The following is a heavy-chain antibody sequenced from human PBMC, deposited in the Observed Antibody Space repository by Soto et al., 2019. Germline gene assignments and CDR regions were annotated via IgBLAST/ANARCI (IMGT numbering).Heavy chain of an antibody. CDR3: ARDRAKWLRLRSAGWFDP. CDR2: TIPIFGTA. Sequence: ASVKVSCKASGGTFSSYAISWVRQAPGQGLEWMGGTIPIFGTANYAQKFQGRVTITADESTSTAYMELSSLRSEDTAVYYCARDRAKWLRLRSAGWFDPWGQGTLVTVSS. D-gene: IGHD5-12*01. CDR1: GGTFSSYA. J-gene: IGHJ5*02. V-gene: IGHV1-69*13.